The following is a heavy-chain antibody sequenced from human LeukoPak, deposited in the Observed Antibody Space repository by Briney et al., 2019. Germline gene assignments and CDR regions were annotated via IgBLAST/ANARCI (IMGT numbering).Heavy chain of an antibody. CDR3: ARHDDEYGAFDI. CDR1: GGSISSYY. CDR2: IYYSGST. Sequence: PSETLSLTCTVSGGSISSYYGSWIRQPPGKGLEWIGYIYYSGSTNYNPSLKSRVTISVDTSKNQFSLKLSSVTAADTAVYYCARHDDEYGAFDIWGQGTMVTVSS. D-gene: IGHD2-2*01. V-gene: IGHV4-59*08. J-gene: IGHJ3*02.